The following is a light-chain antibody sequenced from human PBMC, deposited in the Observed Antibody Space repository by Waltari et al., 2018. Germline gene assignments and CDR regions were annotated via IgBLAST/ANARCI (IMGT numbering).Light chain of an antibody. CDR1: NSNIGSNT. J-gene: IGLJ2*01. CDR2: SNN. CDR3: SAWDDRLTGVV. Sequence: QSVLAHPPSASGTPGQRITLSCSGSNSNIGSNTVNWYQQFPGTAPRLLIYSNNRRHSGVPDRFAAAKSGSAAALAVYGLHSEDEADYYWSAWDDRLTGVVVGGGTKVTVL. V-gene: IGLV1-44*01.